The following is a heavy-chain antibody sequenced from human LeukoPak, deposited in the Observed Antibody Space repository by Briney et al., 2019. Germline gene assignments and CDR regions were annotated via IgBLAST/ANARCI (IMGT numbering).Heavy chain of an antibody. Sequence: PGRSLILSCAASGFTFSSYGTHWVRQAPGKGLEWVAVISYDGSNKYYADSVKGRFTISRDNSKNTLYLQMDSLRAEDTAVYYCAKDGTWIQLWFVNWGQGTLVTVSS. CDR3: AKDGTWIQLWFVN. J-gene: IGHJ5*02. V-gene: IGHV3-30*18. CDR1: GFTFSSYG. D-gene: IGHD5-18*01. CDR2: ISYDGSNK.